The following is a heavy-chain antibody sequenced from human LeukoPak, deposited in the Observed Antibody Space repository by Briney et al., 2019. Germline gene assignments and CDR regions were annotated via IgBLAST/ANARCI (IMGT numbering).Heavy chain of an antibody. V-gene: IGHV3-9*01. J-gene: IGHJ6*03. CDR1: GFTFDDYA. CDR3: AKDGYSSGRPYESFYYYMDV. Sequence: PGGALRLSCAAPGFTFDDYAMHWGPQAPGKGLGWVSGISRNSGSIDYADSVKGRFTISRDNAKNSLSLQMNSLRAEDTALYYCAKDGYSSGRPYESFYYYMDVWGKGTTVTISS. CDR2: ISRNSGSI. D-gene: IGHD6-19*01.